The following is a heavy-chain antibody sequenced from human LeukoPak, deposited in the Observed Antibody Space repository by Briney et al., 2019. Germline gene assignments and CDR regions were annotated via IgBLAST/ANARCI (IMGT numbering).Heavy chain of an antibody. CDR3: AKDLVAMVRGVRPNWFVP. Sequence: GGSLRLSCAASGFTFSSYAMSWVRQAPGKGLEWVSAISGSGGSTYYADSVKGRFTISRDNSKNTLYLQMNSLRAEDTAVYYCAKDLVAMVRGVRPNWFVPWGQGTLVTVSS. J-gene: IGHJ5*02. V-gene: IGHV3-23*01. CDR1: GFTFSSYA. D-gene: IGHD3-10*01. CDR2: ISGSGGST.